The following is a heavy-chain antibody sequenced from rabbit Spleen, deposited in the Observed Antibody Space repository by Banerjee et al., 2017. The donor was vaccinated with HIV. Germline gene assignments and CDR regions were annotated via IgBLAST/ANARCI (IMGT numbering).Heavy chain of an antibody. J-gene: IGHJ6*01. CDR2: INMVTGKS. Sequence: EQLEESGGGLAKPEGSLTLTCKASGVSFTYIDYLCWVRQAPGKGLEWITCINMVTGKSVYASWAKGRFIMSRTSSTKVTLQMTSLTAADTATYFCARGDQATDWGAGLWGPGTLVTVS. V-gene: IGHV1S45*01. CDR1: GVSFTYIDY. D-gene: IGHD3-1*01. CDR3: ARGDQATDWGAGL.